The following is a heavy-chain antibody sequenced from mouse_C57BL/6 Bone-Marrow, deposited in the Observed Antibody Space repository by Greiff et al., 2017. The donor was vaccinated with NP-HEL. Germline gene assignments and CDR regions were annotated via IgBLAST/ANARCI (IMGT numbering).Heavy chain of an antibody. CDR2: ISSGSSTI. V-gene: IGHV5-17*01. CDR3: AGRRFAY. J-gene: IGHJ3*01. Sequence: EVKLVESGGGLVKPGGSLKLSCAASGFTLSDYGMHWVRQAPEKGLEWVAYISSGSSTIYYADTVKGRFTISRDNAKNTLFLQMTSLMSEDTAMYYCAGRRFAYWGQGTLVTVSA. CDR1: GFTLSDYG.